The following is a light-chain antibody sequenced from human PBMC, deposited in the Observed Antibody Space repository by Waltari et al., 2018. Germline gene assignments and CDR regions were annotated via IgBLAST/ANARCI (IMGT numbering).Light chain of an antibody. CDR1: QSVSSRY. Sequence: IVLTRSPGTLSLSPGARATLSCRPSQSVSSRYLAWYQQKPGQAPRVVIYSASGRATGIPDRFSGSGSGTDFTLTISRLEPEDFAMYYCQEFGSSPTVNFGQGTRLEIK. CDR2: SAS. CDR3: QEFGSSPTVN. J-gene: IGKJ5*01. V-gene: IGKV3-20*01.